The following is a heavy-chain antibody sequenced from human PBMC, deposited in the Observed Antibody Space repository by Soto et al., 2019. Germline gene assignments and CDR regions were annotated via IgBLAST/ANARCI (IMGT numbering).Heavy chain of an antibody. J-gene: IGHJ5*02. CDR3: ARVPDR. D-gene: IGHD2-2*01. V-gene: IGHV4-61*05. CDR1: GGSISTGPYS. Sequence: SETLSLTCTVSGGSISTGPYSWGWIRQPPGVGLEWIASVHYSEYTHYNPSLKSRVTISVDRSKNQFSLKLSSVTAADTAVYYCARVPDRWGQGTLVTVSS. CDR2: VHYSEYT.